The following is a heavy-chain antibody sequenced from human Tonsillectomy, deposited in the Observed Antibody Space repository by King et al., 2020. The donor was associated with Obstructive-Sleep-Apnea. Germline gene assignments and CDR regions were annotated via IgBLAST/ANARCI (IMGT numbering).Heavy chain of an antibody. CDR3: ARDDGYGQFDY. D-gene: IGHD5-24*01. Sequence: VQLQESGPGLVKPSETLSLTCTVSGGAISRYYWSWIRQPPGKELKWIGDIYYSGGTNYNPSLKSRVTISVDTSTNQFSLKLTAVTAADTAVYYCARDDGYGQFDYWGQGSLVTVSS. V-gene: IGHV4-59*01. CDR1: GGAISRYY. J-gene: IGHJ4*02. CDR2: IYYSGGT.